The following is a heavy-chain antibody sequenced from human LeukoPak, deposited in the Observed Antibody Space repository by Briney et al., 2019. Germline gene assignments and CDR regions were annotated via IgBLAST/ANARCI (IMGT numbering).Heavy chain of an antibody. D-gene: IGHD5-24*01. CDR2: IYYSGST. Sequence: SQTLSLTCTVSGGSISSGGYYWSWIRQHPGKGLEWIGYIYYSGSTYYNPSLKSRVTISVDTSKNQFSLKLSSVTAADTAAYYCARGRLQLKNWFDPWGQGTLVTVSS. CDR1: GGSISSGGYY. V-gene: IGHV4-31*03. J-gene: IGHJ5*02. CDR3: ARGRLQLKNWFDP.